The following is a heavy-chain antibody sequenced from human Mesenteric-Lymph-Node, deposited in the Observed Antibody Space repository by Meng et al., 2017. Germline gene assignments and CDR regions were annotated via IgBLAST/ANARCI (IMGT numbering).Heavy chain of an antibody. V-gene: IGHV1-18*01. CDR2: ISAYNGNT. D-gene: IGHD3-10*01. CDR1: GYTFTSYG. J-gene: IGHJ4*02. Sequence: QGPLWKYGAEVKKPGASVKGSCKASGYTFTSYGISWVRQAAGQGLEWMGWISAYNGNTNYAQKLQGRVTMTTDTSTSTAYMELRSLRSDDTAVYYCARRPQYYYGSGSYDYWGQGTLVTVSS. CDR3: ARRPQYYYGSGSYDY.